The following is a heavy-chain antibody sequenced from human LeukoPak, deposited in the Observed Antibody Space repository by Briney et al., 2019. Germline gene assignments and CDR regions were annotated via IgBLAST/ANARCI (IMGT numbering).Heavy chain of an antibody. CDR2: IYNDGST. D-gene: IGHD3-22*01. CDR3: ARDRDDSYAFDL. CDR1: GFTVSSNY. Sequence: GGSLRLSCAASGFTVSSNYISWVRQAPGKGLEWVSVIYNDGSTYYADSVKGRFIISRDNSKNILSLQMNSLRAEDTAVYYCARDRDDSYAFDLWGQGTMVTVSS. V-gene: IGHV3-66*01. J-gene: IGHJ3*01.